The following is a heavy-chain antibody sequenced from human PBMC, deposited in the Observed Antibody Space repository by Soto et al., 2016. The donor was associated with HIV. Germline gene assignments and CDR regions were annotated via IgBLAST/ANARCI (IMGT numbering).Heavy chain of an antibody. Sequence: EVQLVESGGGLVQPGGSLRLSCAASGFTVSNNYMSWVRQAPGKGLEWVSVIYSGGSTYYADSVKGRFTISRDNSKNTLYLQMNSLRAEDTAVYYCARDRGGWFGELLSPFDYWGQGTLVTVSS. V-gene: IGHV3-66*01. CDR1: GFTVSNNY. CDR3: ARDRGGWFGELLSPFDY. CDR2: IYSGGST. J-gene: IGHJ4*02. D-gene: IGHD3-10*01.